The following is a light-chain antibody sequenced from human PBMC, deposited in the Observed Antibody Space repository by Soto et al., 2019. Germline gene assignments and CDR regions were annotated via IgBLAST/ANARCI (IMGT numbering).Light chain of an antibody. CDR3: QQSYSTPRIT. CDR2: AAS. J-gene: IGKJ5*01. CDR1: QSISSY. Sequence: DIQMTQSPSSLSTSVGDRVTITCRASQSISSYLNWYQQKPGKAPKLLIFAASSLASGVPSRFSGSRSGTDFTLTIIRLQPEDFATYYCQQSYSTPRITFGQGTRLEIK. V-gene: IGKV1-39*01.